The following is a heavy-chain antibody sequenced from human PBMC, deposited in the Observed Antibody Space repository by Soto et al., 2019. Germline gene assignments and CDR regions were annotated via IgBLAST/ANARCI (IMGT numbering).Heavy chain of an antibody. V-gene: IGHV3-30*14. D-gene: IGHD5-12*01. CDR3: ANEVDVAFSSLQYGMDV. Sequence: GGSLRLSCAASGFTFNNFAMHWVRQAPGKGLEWVAFISYDGTYKYYVDSVRGRFTVYRDNSKSTLFLQMNSLKFEDTAVYVCANEVDVAFSSLQYGMDVWGQGTTVTVSS. J-gene: IGHJ6*02. CDR2: ISYDGTYK. CDR1: GFTFNNFA.